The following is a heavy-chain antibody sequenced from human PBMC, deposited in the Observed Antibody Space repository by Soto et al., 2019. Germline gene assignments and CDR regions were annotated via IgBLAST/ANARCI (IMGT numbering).Heavy chain of an antibody. CDR2: IYYSGST. D-gene: IGHD3-10*01. CDR1: GGSISSYY. Sequence: SETLSLTCTVSGGSISSYYWSWIRQPPGKGLEWIGYIYYSGSTNYNPSLKSRVTISVDTSKNQFSLKLSSVTAADTAVYYCARVSSGYGSGIKLNWFDPWGQGTLLTVSS. V-gene: IGHV4-59*01. J-gene: IGHJ5*02. CDR3: ARVSSGYGSGIKLNWFDP.